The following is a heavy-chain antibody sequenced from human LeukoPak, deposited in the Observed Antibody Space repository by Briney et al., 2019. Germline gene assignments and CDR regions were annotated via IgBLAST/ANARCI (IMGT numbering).Heavy chain of an antibody. CDR1: GGSISSGSYY. J-gene: IGHJ3*02. D-gene: IGHD2-21*01. V-gene: IGHV4-61*02. Sequence: SETLSLTCTVSGGSISSGSYYWSWIRQPAGKGLEWIGRIYTSGSTNYTPSLKSRVTISVDTSKNQFSLKLSSVTAADTAVYYCARDLGAIGAFDIWGQGTMVTVSS. CDR3: ARDLGAIGAFDI. CDR2: IYTSGST.